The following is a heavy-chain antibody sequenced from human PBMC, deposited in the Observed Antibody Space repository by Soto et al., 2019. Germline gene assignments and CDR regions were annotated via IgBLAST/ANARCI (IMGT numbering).Heavy chain of an antibody. CDR3: AKKPDGYGAHPYFDY. Sequence: PGGSLRLSCVTYGLTFTDYWMSWVRQAPGKGLEWVANIKQDESEKNYLDSVKGRFTISRDNAKNSLYLQMNSLRAEDTAVYYCAKKPDGYGAHPYFDYWGQGTLVTVSS. V-gene: IGHV3-7*03. CDR2: IKQDESEK. D-gene: IGHD5-18*01. CDR1: GLTFTDYW. J-gene: IGHJ4*02.